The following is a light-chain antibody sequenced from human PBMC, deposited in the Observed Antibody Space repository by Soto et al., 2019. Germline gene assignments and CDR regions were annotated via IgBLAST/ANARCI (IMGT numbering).Light chain of an antibody. V-gene: IGLV1-47*01. Sequence: CAGSSSNIGSHYVYWYQHLPGTAPKLLIFRDGQRPSGVPDRFFGSKSGTSASLAISGLRSEDEAHYYCAVWDASLTGWVFGGGTKVTVL. J-gene: IGLJ3*02. CDR3: AVWDASLTGWV. CDR1: SSNIGSHY. CDR2: RDG.